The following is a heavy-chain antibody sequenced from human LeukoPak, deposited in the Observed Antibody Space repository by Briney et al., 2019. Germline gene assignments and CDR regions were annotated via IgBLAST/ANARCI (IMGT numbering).Heavy chain of an antibody. V-gene: IGHV4-31*03. CDR2: IYYSGST. D-gene: IGHD5-18*01. J-gene: IGHJ6*02. Sequence: SQTLSLTCTVSGGSISSGGYYWSWIRQHPGKGLEWIGYIYYSGSTYYNPSLKSRVTISVDTSKNQFSLKLSSVTAADTAVYYCARDALDTAMVRVYYYGMDVWGQGTTVTVSS. CDR3: ARDALDTAMVRVYYYGMDV. CDR1: GGSISSGGYY.